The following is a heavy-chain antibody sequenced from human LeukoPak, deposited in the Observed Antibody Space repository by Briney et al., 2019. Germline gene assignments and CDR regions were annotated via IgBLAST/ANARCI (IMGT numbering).Heavy chain of an antibody. J-gene: IGHJ4*02. V-gene: IGHV3-49*04. D-gene: IGHD5-24*01. CDR1: GFTFADYA. CDR3: FRDGKWLQPTIDY. CDR2: IRGKAYGGTT. Sequence: QAGGSLRLSCTGSGFTFADYAMSWVRQAPGKGLEWVGIIRGKAYGGTTEYAASVRGRFTISRDDSESIAYLQMNSLKTADTAVYYCFRDGKWLQPTIDYWGQGTRVTVSS.